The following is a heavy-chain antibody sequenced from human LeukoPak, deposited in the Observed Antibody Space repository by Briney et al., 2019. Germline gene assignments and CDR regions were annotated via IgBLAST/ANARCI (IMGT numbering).Heavy chain of an antibody. CDR2: ISSSGSTI. J-gene: IGHJ4*02. Sequence: PGGSLRLSCAASGFTFSSYEMNWVRQAPGKGLELVSYISSSGSTIYYADSVKGRFTISRDNAKNSLYLQMNSLRAEDTAVYYCAVLLWFGELSGFDYWGQGTLVTVSS. CDR1: GFTFSSYE. CDR3: AVLLWFGELSGFDY. D-gene: IGHD3-10*01. V-gene: IGHV3-48*03.